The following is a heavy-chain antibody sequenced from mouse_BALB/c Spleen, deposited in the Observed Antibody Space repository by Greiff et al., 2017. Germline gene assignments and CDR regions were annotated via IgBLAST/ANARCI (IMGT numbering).Heavy chain of an antibody. D-gene: IGHD2-10*01. CDR2: ISYSGST. V-gene: IGHV3-8*02. CDR1: GDSITSGY. Sequence: EVKLMESGPSLVKPSQTLSLTCSVTGDSITSGYWNWIRKFPGNKLEYMGYISYSGSTYYNPSLKSRISITRDTSKNQYYLQLNSVTTEDTATYYCARPAYYGNLYWYFDVWGAGTTVTVSS. J-gene: IGHJ1*01. CDR3: ARPAYYGNLYWYFDV.